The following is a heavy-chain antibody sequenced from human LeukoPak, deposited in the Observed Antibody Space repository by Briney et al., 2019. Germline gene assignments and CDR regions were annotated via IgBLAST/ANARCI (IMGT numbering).Heavy chain of an antibody. D-gene: IGHD3-22*01. Sequence: PSETLSLTCTVSGGSISNYYWSWIRQPPGKGLEWIGFIYYSGSTTYNPSLKSRATISVETSKNQFSLKLSSVTAADTAVYYCARGTMMVGPWGQGTLVTVSS. J-gene: IGHJ5*02. CDR3: ARGTMMVGP. CDR2: IYYSGST. V-gene: IGHV4-59*01. CDR1: GGSISNYY.